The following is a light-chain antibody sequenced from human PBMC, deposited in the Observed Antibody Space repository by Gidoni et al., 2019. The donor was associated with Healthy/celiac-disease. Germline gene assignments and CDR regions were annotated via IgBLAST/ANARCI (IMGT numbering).Light chain of an antibody. Sequence: DIQMTQSPSTLSASVGDRVTITCRASQSISSWLAWYQQKPGKAPNLLIYRASSLEGGVPSRFSGSGSGTEFTLTISSLQPEDFATYYCQQYNSYPWTFGQGTKVEIK. CDR3: QQYNSYPWT. CDR2: RAS. V-gene: IGKV1-5*03. J-gene: IGKJ1*01. CDR1: QSISSW.